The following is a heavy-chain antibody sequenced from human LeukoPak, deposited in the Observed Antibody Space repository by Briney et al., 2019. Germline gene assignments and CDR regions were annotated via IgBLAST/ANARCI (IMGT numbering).Heavy chain of an antibody. CDR3: ARVPTMATTYFDY. V-gene: IGHV1-18*01. D-gene: IGHD5-24*01. J-gene: IGHJ4*02. Sequence: QNLQGRVTMTTDTSTRTAHMELRSLRSDDTAVYYCARVPTMATTYFDYWGQGTLVTVSS.